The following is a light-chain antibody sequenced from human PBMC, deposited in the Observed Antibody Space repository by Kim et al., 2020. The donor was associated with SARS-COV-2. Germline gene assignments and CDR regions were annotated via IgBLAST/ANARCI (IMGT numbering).Light chain of an antibody. V-gene: IGLV1-44*01. CDR3: TAWDDSLNGVV. CDR2: NNT. Sequence: QSVLTQPPSASGTPGQRVTISCSGSSSNIGTNTVNWYQHLPGTAPKLLIYNNTQRPSGVPDRFSGSKSGTSGSLAISGLQSDDEADYYCTAWDDSLNGVVFGGGTQLTVL. J-gene: IGLJ2*01. CDR1: SSNIGTNT.